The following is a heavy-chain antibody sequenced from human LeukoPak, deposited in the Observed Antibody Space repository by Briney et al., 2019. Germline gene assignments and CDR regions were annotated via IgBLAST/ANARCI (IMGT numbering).Heavy chain of an antibody. Sequence: ASVKVSCKASGYTFTSYYMHWVRQAPGQGLEWMGIINPSGGSTSYAQKFQGRVTMTRDTSTSTVHMELSSLRSEDTAVYYCARDLGACSSTSCYYNWFDPWGQGTLVTVSS. CDR2: INPSGGST. V-gene: IGHV1-46*01. D-gene: IGHD2-2*01. CDR3: ARDLGACSSTSCYYNWFDP. CDR1: GYTFTSYY. J-gene: IGHJ5*02.